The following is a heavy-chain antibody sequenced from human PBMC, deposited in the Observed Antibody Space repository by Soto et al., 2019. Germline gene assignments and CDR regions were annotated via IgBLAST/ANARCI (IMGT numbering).Heavy chain of an antibody. CDR2: INPSGGST. CDR1: GYTFTNYY. CDR3: ARDSVASTDGMDV. D-gene: IGHD5-12*01. Sequence: ASVKVSCKASGYTFTNYYTHWVRQAPGQGLEWMGIINPSGGSTSYAQKFQGRVTMTRDTSTNTVYMELTSLRSEDTAAYYCARDSVASTDGMDVWGQGTTVTVSS. J-gene: IGHJ6*02. V-gene: IGHV1-46*01.